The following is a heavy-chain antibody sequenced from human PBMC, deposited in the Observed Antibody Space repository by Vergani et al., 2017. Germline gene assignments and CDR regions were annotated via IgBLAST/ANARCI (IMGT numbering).Heavy chain of an antibody. J-gene: IGHJ6*03. V-gene: IGHV1-69*02. D-gene: IGHD3-3*01. Sequence: QVQLVQSGAEVKKPGSSVKVSCKASGGTFSSYTISWVRQAPGQGLEWMGRIIPILGIANYAQKFQGRVTITADNSTSTAYMELSSLRSEDTAVYYCARGAYYDYWSGYDLYYYYMDVWGKGTTVTVSS. CDR1: GGTFSSYT. CDR3: ARGAYYDYWSGYDLYYYYMDV. CDR2: IIPILGIA.